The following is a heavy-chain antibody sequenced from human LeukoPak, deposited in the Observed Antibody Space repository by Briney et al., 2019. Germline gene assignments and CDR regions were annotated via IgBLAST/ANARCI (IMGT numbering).Heavy chain of an antibody. CDR2: ISSSSSYI. D-gene: IGHD3-16*01. V-gene: IGHV3-21*01. J-gene: IGHJ5*02. Sequence: GGSLRLSCAASGFTFSSYSMNWVRQAPGKGLEWVSSISSSSSYIYYADSMKGRFTISRDNAKNSLYLQMNTLRAEDTAVYYCARGGAYNWFDPWGQGTLVTVSS. CDR3: ARGGAYNWFDP. CDR1: GFTFSSYS.